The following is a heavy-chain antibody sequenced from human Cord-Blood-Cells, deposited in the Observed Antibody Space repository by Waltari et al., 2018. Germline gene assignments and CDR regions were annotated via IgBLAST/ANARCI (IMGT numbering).Heavy chain of an antibody. CDR2: TDPGDSAT. V-gene: IGHV5-51*01. D-gene: IGHD6-13*01. J-gene: IGHJ4*02. Sequence: EVQLVQSGAEVKKPGESLKISCKGSGYSFTSYWIGWVRQMPGKGLGWMGLTDPGDSATRYRPSVQGQGTTSADKSISTAYLQWSSLKASDTAMYYCARLSRVAAAGPFDYWGQGTLVTVSS. CDR3: ARLSRVAAAGPFDY. CDR1: GYSFTSYW.